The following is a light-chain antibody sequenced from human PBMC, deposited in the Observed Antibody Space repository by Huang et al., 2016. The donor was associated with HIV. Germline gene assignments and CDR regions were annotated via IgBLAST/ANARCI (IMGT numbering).Light chain of an antibody. V-gene: IGKV1-9*01. CDR1: QGIRTY. J-gene: IGKJ2*01. CDR3: QQLKSYPYT. Sequence: IQLTQSPSSLSASVGDRVTITCRASQGIRTYLAWYQQRPGKAPTLLIHASSTLRSGVSERFSGTGSGTDVTLTISNVQVEDFAIYYCQQLKSYPYTFGQGTTLGLK. CDR2: ASS.